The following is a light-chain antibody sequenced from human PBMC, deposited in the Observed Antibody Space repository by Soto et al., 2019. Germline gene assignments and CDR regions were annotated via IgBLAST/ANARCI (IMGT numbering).Light chain of an antibody. Sequence: DIPMTQSPYSLSASVGVRVTITCRASQSISSYLNWYQQKPGKAPKLLIYAASSLQSGVPSRFSGSGSGTDFTLTISSLQPEDFGTYYCQQSYSTSWTFGQGTKVEIK. CDR1: QSISSY. V-gene: IGKV1-39*01. J-gene: IGKJ1*01. CDR2: AAS. CDR3: QQSYSTSWT.